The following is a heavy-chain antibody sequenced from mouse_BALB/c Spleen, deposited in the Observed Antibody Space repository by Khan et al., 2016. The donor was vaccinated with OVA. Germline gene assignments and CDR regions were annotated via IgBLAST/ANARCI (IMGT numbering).Heavy chain of an antibody. CDR2: ISYSGST. J-gene: IGHJ3*01. Sequence: EVQLQESGPSLVKPSQTLSLTCSVTGDSITSGYWNWIRKFPGNKLEYMGYISYSGSTYYTPSLKSRISITRDTSKNQYYLQLNSVTTEDTATYYCARWVYDGHYGRFAYWGQGTLVTVSA. D-gene: IGHD2-3*01. V-gene: IGHV3-8*02. CDR1: GDSITSGY. CDR3: ARWVYDGHYGRFAY.